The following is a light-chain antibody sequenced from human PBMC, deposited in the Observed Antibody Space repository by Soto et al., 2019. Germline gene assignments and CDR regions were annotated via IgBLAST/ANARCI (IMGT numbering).Light chain of an antibody. CDR3: LSFDSSLRDYV. Sequence: QSVLTQPPSVSGAPGQRVTISCTGSSSNIGAGYDVHWYQQLPGTAPKLLIYRNDNRPSGVPDRFSGSKSGTSASLTITGLQAEDEADYYCLSFDSSLRDYVFGTGTKLTVL. CDR2: RND. J-gene: IGLJ1*01. CDR1: SSNIGAGYD. V-gene: IGLV1-40*01.